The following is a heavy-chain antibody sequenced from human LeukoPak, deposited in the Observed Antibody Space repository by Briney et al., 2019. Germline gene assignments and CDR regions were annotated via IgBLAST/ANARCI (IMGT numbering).Heavy chain of an antibody. J-gene: IGHJ4*02. V-gene: IGHV4-31*03. CDR2: IYYSGST. CDR3: ARDSGSYYASELLHLDY. D-gene: IGHD1-26*01. CDR1: GGSISSGGSY. Sequence: SETLSLTCTVSGGSISSGGSYWSWIRQHPGKGLEWIGYIYYSGSTYYNPSLKSRVAISVDTSKNQFSLKLSSVTAADTAVYYCARDSGSYYASELLHLDYWGQGTLVTVSS.